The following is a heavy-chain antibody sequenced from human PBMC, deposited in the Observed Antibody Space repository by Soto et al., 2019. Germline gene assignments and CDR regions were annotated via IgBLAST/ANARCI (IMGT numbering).Heavy chain of an antibody. CDR1: GFTFSSYS. D-gene: IGHD4-17*01. Sequence: EVQLVESGGGLVQPGGSLRLSCAASGFTFSSYSMNWVRQAPGKGLEWVSYISSSSSTIYYADSVKGRFTISRDNVKNTLDLQMNSLRAEDTAVYYCARESPFYGPTNALHPWGQGTLVTVSS. J-gene: IGHJ5*02. CDR2: ISSSSSTI. CDR3: ARESPFYGPTNALHP. V-gene: IGHV3-48*01.